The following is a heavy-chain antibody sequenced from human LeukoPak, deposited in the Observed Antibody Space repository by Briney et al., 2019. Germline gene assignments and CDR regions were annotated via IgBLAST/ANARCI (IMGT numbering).Heavy chain of an antibody. J-gene: IGHJ4*02. Sequence: PSETLSLTCTVSGGSISSYYWSWIRQPPGKGLEWIGYIYYSGSTNYNPSLKSRVTISVDTSKNQFPLKLSSVTAADTAVYYCARSRGYYGSGSWALYYFDYWGQGTLVTVSS. D-gene: IGHD3-10*01. CDR1: GGSISSYY. CDR3: ARSRGYYGSGSWALYYFDY. V-gene: IGHV4-59*01. CDR2: IYYSGST.